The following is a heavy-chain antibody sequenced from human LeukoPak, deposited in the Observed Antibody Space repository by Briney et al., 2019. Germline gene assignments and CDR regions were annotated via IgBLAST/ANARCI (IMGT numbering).Heavy chain of an antibody. CDR1: GGSISSYY. CDR3: ARGPVTLPYYYYGMDV. CDR2: IYTSGST. Sequence: SETLSLTCTVSGGSISSYYWRWIRQPAGKGLEWIGRIYTSGSTNYNPSLKSRVTMSVDTSKNQFSLKLSSVTAADTAVYYCARGPVTLPYYYYGMDVWGQGTTVTVSS. J-gene: IGHJ6*02. D-gene: IGHD2-21*02. V-gene: IGHV4-4*07.